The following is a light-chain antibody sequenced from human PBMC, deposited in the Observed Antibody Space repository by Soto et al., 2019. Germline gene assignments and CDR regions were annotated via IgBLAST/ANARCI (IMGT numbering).Light chain of an antibody. V-gene: IGKV3-20*01. J-gene: IGKJ1*01. Sequence: EIVLTQSPGTLSLSPGERATLSCRSSHSVTSNYLAWYQQKPGQAPRLLIYDVSSRATGIPDRFSGSASGTDFAPTISRLEPVACAVYYFQLYGISPTFGQGTKVEIK. CDR2: DVS. CDR3: QLYGISPT. CDR1: HSVTSNY.